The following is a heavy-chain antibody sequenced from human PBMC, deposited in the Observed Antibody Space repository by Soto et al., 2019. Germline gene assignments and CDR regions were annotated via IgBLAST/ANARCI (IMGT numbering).Heavy chain of an antibody. CDR3: ARVGGINWFDP. J-gene: IGHJ5*02. CDR1: GGSISSGGYY. Sequence: QVQLQESGPGLVKPSQTLSLTCTVSGGSISSGGYYWSWIRQHPGKGLEWIGYIYYSGSTYYNPYLTSRVTISVDTSKNQYSLKLSSVTAADTAVYYCARVGGINWFDPWGQGTLVTVSS. D-gene: IGHD1-20*01. V-gene: IGHV4-31*03. CDR2: IYYSGST.